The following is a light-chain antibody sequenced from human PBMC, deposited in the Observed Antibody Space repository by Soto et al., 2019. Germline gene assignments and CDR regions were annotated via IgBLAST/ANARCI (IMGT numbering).Light chain of an antibody. CDR2: DVI. V-gene: IGLV2-11*01. J-gene: IGLJ1*01. CDR3: CSYTGSDTYV. CDR1: SSDFGGSNY. Sequence: QSALTQPRSVSGSPGQSVSISCTGTSSDFGGSNYVSWYQQHPGKAPKLIIYDVIKRPSGVPDRFSGSKSGNTASLTISGLQAEDEADYFCCSYTGSDTYVFGSGTQLTVL.